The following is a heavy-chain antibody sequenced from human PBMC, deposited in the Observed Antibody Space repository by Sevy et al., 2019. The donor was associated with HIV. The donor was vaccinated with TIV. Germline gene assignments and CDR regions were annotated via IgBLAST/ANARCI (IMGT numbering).Heavy chain of an antibody. Sequence: SETLSLTCTVSGGSISSGGYYWSWIRQHPGQGLEWIGYIYYSGSTYYHPSLKSRVTISVDTSKNQFSLKLGSVTAADTAVYYCARTSDRAMIFDYWGQGTLVTVSS. J-gene: IGHJ4*02. CDR3: ARTSDRAMIFDY. CDR2: IYYSGST. CDR1: GGSISSGGYY. V-gene: IGHV4-31*03. D-gene: IGHD5-18*01.